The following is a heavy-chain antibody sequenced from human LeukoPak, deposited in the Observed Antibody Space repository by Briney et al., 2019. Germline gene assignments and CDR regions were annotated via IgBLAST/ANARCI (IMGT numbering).Heavy chain of an antibody. CDR1: VYTFTGYS. CDR2: INPNSGGT. Sequence: ASVKDSREASVYTFTGYSMHCVQQAPGQGLEWMGWINPNSGGTNYAQKFQGRVTMTRDTSISTAYMELSRLRSDDTAVYYCARVSVGITMILVDRTWYIDLWGRGTLVTVSS. J-gene: IGHJ2*01. V-gene: IGHV1-2*02. CDR3: ARVSVGITMILVDRTWYIDL. D-gene: IGHD3-22*01.